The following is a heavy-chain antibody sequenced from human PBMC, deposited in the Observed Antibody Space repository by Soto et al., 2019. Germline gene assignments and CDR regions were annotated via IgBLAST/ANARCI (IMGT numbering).Heavy chain of an antibody. CDR1: GASLTSGTCY. CDR2: LYYTGST. CDR3: ARSGQGGNGY. V-gene: IGHV4-61*01. D-gene: IGHD6-19*01. J-gene: IGHJ1*01. Sequence: SETLALTCTVSGASLTSGTCYWGWLRQAPGKGLEWIGYLYYTGSTDYNPSLKSRVMISVDTSKNQFSLKLSSVTAADTAVYYCARSGQGGNGYWGQGTLVTVSS.